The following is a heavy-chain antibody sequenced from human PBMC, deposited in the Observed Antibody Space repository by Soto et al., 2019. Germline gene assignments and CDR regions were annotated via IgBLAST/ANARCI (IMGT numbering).Heavy chain of an antibody. CDR3: ARPWGNCSGGSCYPDY. J-gene: IGHJ4*02. Sequence: QVQLQESGPGLVKPSETLSLTCTVSDGSISSYYWTWIRQPPGKGLEWLGYIYYSGSINYNPSLTSRLTISVDTAKNQLSLKLSSVTAADTAVYFCARPWGNCSGGSCYPDYWGQGTLDTVSS. V-gene: IGHV4-59*01. D-gene: IGHD2-15*01. CDR2: IYYSGSI. CDR1: DGSISSYY.